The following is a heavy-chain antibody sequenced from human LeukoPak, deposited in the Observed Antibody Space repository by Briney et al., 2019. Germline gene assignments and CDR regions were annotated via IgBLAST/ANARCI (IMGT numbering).Heavy chain of an antibody. D-gene: IGHD3-10*01. Sequence: SETLSLTCTVSGGSISSYYWSWIRQPPGKGLEWIGYIYYSGSTYYNPSLKSRVTISVDTSKNQFSLKLSSVTAADTAVYYCATNMVRGVIDIWGQGTMVAVSS. CDR2: IYYSGST. V-gene: IGHV4-59*08. J-gene: IGHJ3*02. CDR3: ATNMVRGVIDI. CDR1: GGSISSYY.